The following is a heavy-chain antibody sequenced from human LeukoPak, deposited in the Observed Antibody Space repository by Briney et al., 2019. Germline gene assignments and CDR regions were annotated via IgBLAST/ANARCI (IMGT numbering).Heavy chain of an antibody. Sequence: GGSLRLSCAASGFTFSSYAMSWVRQAPGKGLEWVSRISNNGGSTYCTDSVKGRFTISRDNSKNTLSLQMNSLRTEDTAVYYCAKIGRHYYGSALKGAFDIWGQGTMVTVSS. CDR2: ISNNGGST. J-gene: IGHJ3*02. D-gene: IGHD3-10*01. V-gene: IGHV3-23*01. CDR3: AKIGRHYYGSALKGAFDI. CDR1: GFTFSSYA.